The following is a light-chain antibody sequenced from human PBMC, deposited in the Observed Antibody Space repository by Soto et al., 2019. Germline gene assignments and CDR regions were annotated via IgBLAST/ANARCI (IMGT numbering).Light chain of an antibody. J-gene: IGKJ1*01. CDR2: AAS. CDR1: QGISTY. Sequence: DIQMTQSPSSLSESAGYRVTITCRASQGISTYLNWYQQKPGKAPKLLIYAASSLQSGVPSRFSGSGSGTEFTLTISSLQPDDFATYYCQKYNSYSEEFGQGTKVDIK. CDR3: QKYNSYSEE. V-gene: IGKV1-16*01.